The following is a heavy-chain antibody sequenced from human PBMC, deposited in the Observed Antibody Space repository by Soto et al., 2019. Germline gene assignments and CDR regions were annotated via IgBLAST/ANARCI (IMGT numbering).Heavy chain of an antibody. CDR1: GFTFSSYA. Sequence: PGGALRLSCAASGFTFSSYAMSWVRQAPGKGLEWVGRIKSKTDGGTTDYAAPVKGRFTISRDDSKNTLYLQMNSLKTEDTAVYYCTTDRFLKKVAGTSSAEGTDYWGQGTLVTVSS. CDR2: IKSKTDGGTT. D-gene: IGHD6-19*01. CDR3: TTDRFLKKVAGTSSAEGTDY. V-gene: IGHV3-15*01. J-gene: IGHJ4*02.